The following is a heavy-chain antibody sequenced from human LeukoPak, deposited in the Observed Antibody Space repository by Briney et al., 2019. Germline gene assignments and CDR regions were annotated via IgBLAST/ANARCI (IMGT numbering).Heavy chain of an antibody. CDR2: INSDGSST. D-gene: IGHD2-2*01. Sequence: GSLRLSFAASGFPFSSYLMYWVRQAPGKGLVWVSRINSDGSSTSYADSVKGRFTISRDNAKNTLYLQMNSLRAEDTAVYYCARDWYQLGQKLDYWGQGTLVTVSS. CDR1: GFPFSSYL. V-gene: IGHV3-74*01. CDR3: ARDWYQLGQKLDY. J-gene: IGHJ4*02.